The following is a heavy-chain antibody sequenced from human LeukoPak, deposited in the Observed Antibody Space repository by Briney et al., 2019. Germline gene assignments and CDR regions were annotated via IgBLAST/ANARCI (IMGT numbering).Heavy chain of an antibody. Sequence: GGSLRLSCAASGFTFSSYAMSWVRQAPGKGLEWVSAISGSGGSTYYADSVKGRFTISRDNSKNTLYLQMNSLRAEDTAVYYCAKVGLELLWFGELSGLLADYWGQGTLVTVSS. CDR1: GFTFSSYA. CDR3: AKVGLELLWFGELSGLLADY. J-gene: IGHJ4*02. D-gene: IGHD3-10*01. V-gene: IGHV3-23*01. CDR2: ISGSGGST.